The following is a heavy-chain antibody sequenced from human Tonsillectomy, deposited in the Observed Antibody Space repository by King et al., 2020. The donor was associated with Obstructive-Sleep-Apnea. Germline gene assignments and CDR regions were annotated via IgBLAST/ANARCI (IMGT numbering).Heavy chain of an antibody. CDR2: ISWNSGSI. V-gene: IGHV3-9*01. CDR1: GFTFDDYA. D-gene: IGHD2-2*01. Sequence: VQLVESGGGLVQPGRSLRLSCAASGFTFDDYAMHWVRQAPGKGLEWVSGISWNSGSIGYADSVKGRFTISRDNAKNSLYLQMNSLRAEDTALYYCAKDAEYQLLSNFDYWGQGTLVTVSS. J-gene: IGHJ4*02. CDR3: AKDAEYQLLSNFDY.